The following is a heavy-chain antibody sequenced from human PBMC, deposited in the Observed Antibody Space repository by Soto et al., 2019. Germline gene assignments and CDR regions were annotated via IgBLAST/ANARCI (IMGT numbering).Heavy chain of an antibody. CDR3: TRPNPFKPDCSSTSCYMRGLYYYYYMDV. CDR1: GFTFGDYA. V-gene: IGHV3-49*03. Sequence: PGGSLRLSCTASGFTFGDYAMSWFRQAPGKGLEWVGFIRSKAYGGTTEYDASVKSRITISRDDSKSIAYLQMNSLKTEDSAVYYCTRPNPFKPDCSSTSCYMRGLYYYYYMDVWGKGTTVTVSS. J-gene: IGHJ6*03. CDR2: IRSKAYGGTT. D-gene: IGHD2-2*01.